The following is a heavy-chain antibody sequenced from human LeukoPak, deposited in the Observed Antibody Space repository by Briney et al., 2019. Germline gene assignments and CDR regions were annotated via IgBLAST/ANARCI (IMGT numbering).Heavy chain of an antibody. J-gene: IGHJ4*02. CDR1: GGTFSIYA. CDR3: ARGGGWSRFLDY. D-gene: IGHD6-19*01. Sequence: SVKVSCKASGGTFSIYAISWVRQAPGQGLEWMGGIIPIFGTANYAQKFQGRVTITTDESTSTAYMELSSLRSEDTAVYYCARGGGWSRFLDYWGQGTLVTVSS. CDR2: IIPIFGTA. V-gene: IGHV1-69*05.